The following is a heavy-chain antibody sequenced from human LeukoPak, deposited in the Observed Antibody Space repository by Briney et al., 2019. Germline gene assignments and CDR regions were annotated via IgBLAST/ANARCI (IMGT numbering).Heavy chain of an antibody. CDR1: GDTFTGYY. D-gene: IGHD3-10*01. CDR3: ARDQESGDRFYNWFDP. CDR2: INPNSGGT. V-gene: IGHV1-2*02. Sequence: ASVKVSCKASGDTFTGYYIHWVRQAPGQGLEWMGWINPNSGGTNYAQKFQGRVTMTRDTSISTAYMELSRLRSDDTAVYYCARDQESGDRFYNWFDPWGQGTLVTVSS. J-gene: IGHJ5*02.